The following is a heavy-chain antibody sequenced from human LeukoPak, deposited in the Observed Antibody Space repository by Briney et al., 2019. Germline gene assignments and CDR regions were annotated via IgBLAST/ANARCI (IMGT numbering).Heavy chain of an antibody. D-gene: IGHD2-2*01. CDR3: ARESEGYCSSTSCFIDY. CDR1: GFTFSSSA. V-gene: IGHV3-30-3*01. CDR2: ISYDGSNK. Sequence: GRSLRLSCAASGFTFSSSAMHWVRQAPGKGLEWVAVISYDGSNKYYADSVKGRFTISRDNSKNTLYLQMNSLRAEDTAVYYCARESEGYCSSTSCFIDYWGQGTLVTVSS. J-gene: IGHJ4*02.